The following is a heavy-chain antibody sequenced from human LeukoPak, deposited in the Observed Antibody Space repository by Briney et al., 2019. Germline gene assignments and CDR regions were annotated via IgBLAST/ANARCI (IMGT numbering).Heavy chain of an antibody. CDR1: GYSFTSYW. J-gene: IGHJ4*02. D-gene: IGHD6-13*01. CDR3: ARGLDSSSWYWLVFDY. CDR2: IYPGDSDT. Sequence: GESLKFSCKGSGYSFTSYWIGWVRQMPGKGLEWMGIIYPGDSDTRYSPSFQGQVTFSADKSISTAYLQWSSLKASDTAMYYCARGLDSSSWYWLVFDYWGQGTLVTVSS. V-gene: IGHV5-51*01.